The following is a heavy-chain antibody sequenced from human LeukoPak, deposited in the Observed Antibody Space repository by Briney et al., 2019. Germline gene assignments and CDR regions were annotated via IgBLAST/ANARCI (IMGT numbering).Heavy chain of an antibody. D-gene: IGHD3-10*01. J-gene: IGHJ4*02. CDR2: INSGGST. CDR3: ARGYGSGSYRLDY. CDR1: GFTVSSNY. V-gene: IGHV3-66*01. Sequence: GGSLRLSCAASGFTVSSNYMSWVRQAPGKGLEWVSVINSGGSTYYADSVKGRFTISRDNSKNTLYLQMDSLRAEDTAVYYCARGYGSGSYRLDYWGQGTLVTVSS.